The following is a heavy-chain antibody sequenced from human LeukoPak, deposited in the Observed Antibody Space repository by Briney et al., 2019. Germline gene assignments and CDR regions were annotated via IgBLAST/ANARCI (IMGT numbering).Heavy chain of an antibody. Sequence: SVKVSCKASGYTFTSYYMHWVRQAPGQGLEWMGGIIPIFGTANYAQKFQGRVTITTDESTSTAYMELSSLRSEDTAVYYCARDREGNFDYWGQGTLVTVSS. J-gene: IGHJ4*02. V-gene: IGHV1-69*05. CDR1: GYTFTSYY. CDR2: IIPIFGTA. CDR3: ARDREGNFDY.